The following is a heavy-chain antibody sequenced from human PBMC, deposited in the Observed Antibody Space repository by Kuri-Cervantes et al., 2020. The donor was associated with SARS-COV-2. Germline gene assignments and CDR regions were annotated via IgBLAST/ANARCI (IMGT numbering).Heavy chain of an antibody. D-gene: IGHD6-13*01. V-gene: IGHV4-59*01. Sequence: SETLSLTCTVSGGSISSYYWSWIRQPPGKGLEWIGYIYYSGSTNYNPSLKSRVTISVDTSKNQFSLKLSSVTAADTAVYYCARGTNIAAAGTLDYWGQGNLVTVSS. J-gene: IGHJ4*02. CDR2: IYYSGST. CDR1: GGSISSYY. CDR3: ARGTNIAAAGTLDY.